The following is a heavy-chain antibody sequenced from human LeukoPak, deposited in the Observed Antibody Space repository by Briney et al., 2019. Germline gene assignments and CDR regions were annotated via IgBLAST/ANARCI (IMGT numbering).Heavy chain of an antibody. J-gene: IGHJ4*02. CDR1: GGSISSSSYY. Sequence: SETLSLTCTVSGGSISSSSYYWGWIRQPPGKGLEWIGSIYYSGSAYYNPSLKSRVSIPVDTSKNQFSLKLRSVTAADTAVYYCASYFLGSSSKGGELDYWGQGTLVTVSS. D-gene: IGHD6-6*01. V-gene: IGHV4-39*07. CDR3: ASYFLGSSSKGGELDY. CDR2: IYYSGSA.